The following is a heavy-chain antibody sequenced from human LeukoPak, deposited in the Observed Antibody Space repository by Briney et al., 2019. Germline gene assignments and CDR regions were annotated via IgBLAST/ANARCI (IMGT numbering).Heavy chain of an antibody. CDR3: ARESYGSGNN. Sequence: SETLSLTCTVSGGSISSYYWSWIRQPPGKGLEWIGYIHYSGSTNYNPSLKSRVTISVDTSKNQFSLRLRSVSAADTAVYYCARESYGSGNNWGQGTLVTVSS. CDR1: GGSISSYY. CDR2: IHYSGST. D-gene: IGHD3-10*01. J-gene: IGHJ1*01. V-gene: IGHV4-59*01.